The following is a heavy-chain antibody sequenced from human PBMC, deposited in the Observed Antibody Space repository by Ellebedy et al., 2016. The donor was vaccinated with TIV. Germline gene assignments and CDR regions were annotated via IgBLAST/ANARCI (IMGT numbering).Heavy chain of an antibody. CDR3: ARSAYYGGKGYYFDP. V-gene: IGHV3-74*01. CDR2: INTDGSTT. D-gene: IGHD4-23*01. CDR1: GFTFSSYW. Sequence: GGSLRLXXAASGFTFSSYWIHWVRQAPGEGLVWVSRINTDGSTTTYADSVKGRFTISRDNAENTLYLQMNSLRAEDTAVYYCARSAYYGGKGYYFDPWGQGTLVTVSS. J-gene: IGHJ4*02.